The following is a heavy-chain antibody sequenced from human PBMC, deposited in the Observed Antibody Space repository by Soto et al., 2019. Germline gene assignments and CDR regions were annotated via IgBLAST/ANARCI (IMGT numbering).Heavy chain of an antibody. D-gene: IGHD2-8*01. J-gene: IGHJ4*02. CDR2: ITAGGTT. V-gene: IGHV4-34*01. CDR1: GHSFSCYC. Sequence: PSQSLSLTCALHGHSFSCYCWTGIRQPPGKGLEWIAEITAGGTTKYCPSLKRRGSIAVDSSKRQFSLTLSSGTAADTAMYYCARGAYAMLSPNFDYWSQGSLVTVSS. CDR3: ARGAYAMLSPNFDY.